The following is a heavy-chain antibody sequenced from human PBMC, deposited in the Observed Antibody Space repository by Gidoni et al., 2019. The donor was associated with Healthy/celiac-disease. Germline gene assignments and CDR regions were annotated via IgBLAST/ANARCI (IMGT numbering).Heavy chain of an antibody. J-gene: IGHJ5*02. CDR3: ARLYQYIWGSYRDGWFDP. D-gene: IGHD3-16*02. CDR1: GYSFTTHW. CDR2: IYPGDSDT. V-gene: IGHV5-51*01. Sequence: EVLLVQSGAEVKKPGESLKIACTGSGYSFTTHWIGWLRQMPGKGLEWMGIIYPGDSDTRYSPSFQGQITISADKSISIVYLQWSSLKASDTAMYYCARLYQYIWGSYRDGWFDPWGRGTLVTVSS.